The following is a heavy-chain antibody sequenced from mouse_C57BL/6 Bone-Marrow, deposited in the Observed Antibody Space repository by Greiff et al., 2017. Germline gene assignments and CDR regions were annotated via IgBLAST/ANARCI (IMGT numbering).Heavy chain of an antibody. J-gene: IGHJ3*01. D-gene: IGHD1-1*01. CDR2: INPNNGVT. V-gene: IGHV1-26*01. Sequence: EVQLQQSGPELVKPGASVKISCKASGYTFTDYYMNWVKQSHGKSLEWIGDINPNNGVTSYNQKFKGKATLTVDKSSSTAYIELRSLTSEDSAVYYCARPYYYGSSSPLFAYWGQGTLVTVSA. CDR3: ARPYYYGSSSPLFAY. CDR1: GYTFTDYY.